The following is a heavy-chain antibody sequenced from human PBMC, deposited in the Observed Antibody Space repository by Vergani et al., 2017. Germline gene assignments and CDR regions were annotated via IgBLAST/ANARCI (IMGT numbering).Heavy chain of an antibody. D-gene: IGHD6-13*01. V-gene: IGHV3-30*02. CDR1: GFTSSRYG. Sequence: VQLLESGGGLAQPGGSLRSSCEPPGFTSSRYGMHWVRQAPGTGLEWVAFIRYDGSNKYYAHSVKGRFTISRDNSKNTLYQQMNSLRAEDTAVYYCAKDREAAALYYGGQGALVTVPS. CDR2: IRYDGSNK. CDR3: AKDREAAALYY. J-gene: IGHJ4*02.